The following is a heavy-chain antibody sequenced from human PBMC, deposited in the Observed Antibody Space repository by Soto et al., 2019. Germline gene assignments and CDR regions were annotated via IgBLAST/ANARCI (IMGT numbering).Heavy chain of an antibody. CDR2: IYYSGST. J-gene: IGHJ6*02. D-gene: IGHD5-12*01. Sequence: SETLSLTCTVSGGSISSGGYYWSWIRQHPGKGLEWIGYIYYSGSTYYNPSLKSRVTISVDTSKNQFSLKLSSVTAADTAVYYCARDRRDGYNRDYHYGMDVWGQGTTVTVSS. V-gene: IGHV4-31*03. CDR1: GGSISSGGYY. CDR3: ARDRRDGYNRDYHYGMDV.